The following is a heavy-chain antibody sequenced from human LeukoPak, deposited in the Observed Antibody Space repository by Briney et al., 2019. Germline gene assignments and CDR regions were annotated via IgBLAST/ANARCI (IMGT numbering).Heavy chain of an antibody. V-gene: IGHV3-74*01. Sequence: GGFLRLSCAASGFTFNGYWMSWVRQAPGKGLVWVSRINSDGSSTSYADSVKGRFTISRDNAKNTLYLQMNSLRAEDTAVYYCARGFTHSSGYNWGQGTLVTVSS. CDR2: INSDGSST. CDR1: GFTFNGYW. CDR3: ARGFTHSSGYN. J-gene: IGHJ4*02. D-gene: IGHD3-22*01.